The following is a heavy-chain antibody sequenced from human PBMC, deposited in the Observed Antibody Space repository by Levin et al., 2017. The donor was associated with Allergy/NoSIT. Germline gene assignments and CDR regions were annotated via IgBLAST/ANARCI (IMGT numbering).Heavy chain of an antibody. CDR1: FFSLLPFFSS. D-gene: IGHD3-9*01. CDR3: ARGWTYYDILTGYYPNWFDP. CDR2: IYYSGST. V-gene: IGHV4-31*03. Sequence: PSETLSLTFTLSFFSLLPFFSSFLFLLPPPGKGLEWIGYIYYSGSTYYNPSLKSRVTISVDTSKNQFSLKLSPVTAADTAVYYCARGWTYYDILTGYYPNWFDPWGQGNLVTVSS. J-gene: IGHJ5*02.